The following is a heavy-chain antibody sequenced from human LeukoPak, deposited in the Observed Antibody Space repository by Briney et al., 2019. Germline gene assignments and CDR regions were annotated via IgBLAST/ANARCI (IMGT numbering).Heavy chain of an antibody. D-gene: IGHD2-2*02. CDR2: INPSGGST. V-gene: IGHV1-46*01. Sequence: GASVKVSCKVSGYTLTELSMHWVRQAPGQGLEWMGIINPSGGSTSYAQKFQGRVTMTRDTSTSTVYMELSSLRSEDTAVYYCARGLRDTYYYYYYGMDVWGQGTTVTVSS. CDR1: GYTLTELS. CDR3: ARGLRDTYYYYYYGMDV. J-gene: IGHJ6*02.